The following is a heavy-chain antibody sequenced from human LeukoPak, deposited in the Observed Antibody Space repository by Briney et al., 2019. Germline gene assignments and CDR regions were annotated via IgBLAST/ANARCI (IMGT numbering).Heavy chain of an antibody. J-gene: IGHJ6*03. V-gene: IGHV3-11*04. CDR1: GVTFSDYY. Sequence: GGSLRLSCAVFGVTFSDYYMTWIRQAPGKGLEWISYISSRGDTIYYADSVEGRFTISRDNAKNSLFLQMNSLRAEDTAVYYCARELGGSYYYYYYMDVWGKGTTVTVSS. CDR2: ISSRGDTI. D-gene: IGHD1-26*01. CDR3: ARELGGSYYYYYYMDV.